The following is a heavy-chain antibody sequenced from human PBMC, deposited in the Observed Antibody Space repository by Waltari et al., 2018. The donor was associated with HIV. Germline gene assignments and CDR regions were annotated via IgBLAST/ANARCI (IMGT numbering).Heavy chain of an antibody. CDR1: GFTFTTPW. J-gene: IGHJ6*02. V-gene: IGHV3-74*01. D-gene: IGHD2-15*01. Sequence: EVQLVESGGGLVQPGGSLRLSCAASGFTFTTPWVHWVRQALGKGLVWVSRINPDGTDTRYADSVKGRFTISRDNAKNTVYLQVNSLRGEDTSVYYCARGKDCGGGTCDGYHYYGMDVWGQGTTVTVSS. CDR2: INPDGTDT. CDR3: ARGKDCGGGTCDGYHYYGMDV.